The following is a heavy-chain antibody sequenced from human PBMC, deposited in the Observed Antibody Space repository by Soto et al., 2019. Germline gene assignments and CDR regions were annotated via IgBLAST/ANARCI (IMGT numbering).Heavy chain of an antibody. V-gene: IGHV3-33*06. CDR1: GYSFSSHG. Sequence: QAQLVESGGGVVQPGRSLRLSCAASGYSFSSHGMQWVRQAPGKGLEWVALIWYDGSKEYYADSVRGRFTISRDNSKNTMYLQMNSLRAEDTAVYYCAKGWFGDPRGGMDVWGQGTTVTVSS. CDR2: IWYDGSKE. CDR3: AKGWFGDPRGGMDV. J-gene: IGHJ6*02. D-gene: IGHD3-10*01.